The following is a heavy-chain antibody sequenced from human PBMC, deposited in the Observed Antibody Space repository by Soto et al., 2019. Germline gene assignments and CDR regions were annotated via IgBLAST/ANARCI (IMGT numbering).Heavy chain of an antibody. D-gene: IGHD4-4*01. CDR2: IDPSDSPTTYSP. CDR3: ARLGHDYSNSGMDV. V-gene: IGHV5-10-1*01. J-gene: IGHJ6*02. Sequence: HGESLKISCKGSGYSFTSYWINWVRQMPGKGLEWMGKIDPSDSPTTYSPTYSPSFQGHVTISVDKSISTAYLQWSSLKASDTAMYYCARLGHDYSNSGMDVWGQGTTVTASS. CDR1: GYSFTSYW.